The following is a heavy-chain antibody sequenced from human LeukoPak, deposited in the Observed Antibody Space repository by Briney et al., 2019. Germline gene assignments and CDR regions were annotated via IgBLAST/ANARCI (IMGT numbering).Heavy chain of an antibody. CDR2: INHSGST. J-gene: IGHJ5*02. D-gene: IGHD1-1*01. Sequence: SETLSLTCTVSGGSISSSSYYWSWIRQPPGKGLEWIGEINHSGSTNYNPSLKSRVTISVDTSKNQFSLKLSSVTAADTAVYYCARAPKRIKLERRGWFDPWGQGTLVTVSS. CDR3: ARAPKRIKLERRGWFDP. CDR1: GGSISSSSYY. V-gene: IGHV4-39*07.